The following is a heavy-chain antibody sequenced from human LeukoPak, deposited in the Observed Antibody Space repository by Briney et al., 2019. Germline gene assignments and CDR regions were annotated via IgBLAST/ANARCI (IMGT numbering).Heavy chain of an antibody. Sequence: GGSLRLSCAASGFTFSSYAMSWVRQAPGKGLEWVSSITSSGAATYYADSVKGRLTISRDNSDNTLYLQMNSLRAEDTAVYYCAKDRPNYYGSNGHYYKLNGDCWGQGTLVTVSS. CDR2: ITSSGAAT. D-gene: IGHD3-22*01. V-gene: IGHV3-23*01. J-gene: IGHJ4*02. CDR1: GFTFSSYA. CDR3: AKDRPNYYGSNGHYYKLNGDC.